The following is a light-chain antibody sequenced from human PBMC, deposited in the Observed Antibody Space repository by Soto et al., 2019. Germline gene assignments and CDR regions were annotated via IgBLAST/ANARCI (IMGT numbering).Light chain of an antibody. V-gene: IGKV1-5*01. Sequence: IQMTQSASALSASVGDRATITCRASQSIGSWLAWYQQKPGKAPNLLIYDASSLESGVPSRFSGSGSGTEFTLTISSLQPDDFATYYCQQYNSYSYTFGQGTRLEIK. J-gene: IGKJ5*01. CDR2: DAS. CDR1: QSIGSW. CDR3: QQYNSYSYT.